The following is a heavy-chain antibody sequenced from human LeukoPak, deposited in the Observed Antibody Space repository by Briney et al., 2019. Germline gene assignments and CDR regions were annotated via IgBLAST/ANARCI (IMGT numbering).Heavy chain of an antibody. D-gene: IGHD4-17*01. J-gene: IGHJ5*02. CDR3: ARASNGDYVLAPNWFDP. Sequence: SETLSLTCTVSGDSISGYYWSWIRQPPGKGLEWLGYIYHSGRPNYNGSSLYNSSLKSRVTISIDRSKSQFSLKLSSATAADTAVYYCARASNGDYVLAPNWFDPWGQGTLVTVSS. V-gene: IGHV4-59*12. CDR1: GDSISGYY. CDR2: IYHSGRP.